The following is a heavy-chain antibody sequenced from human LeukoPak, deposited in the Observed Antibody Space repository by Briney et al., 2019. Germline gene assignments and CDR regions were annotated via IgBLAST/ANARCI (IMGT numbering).Heavy chain of an antibody. J-gene: IGHJ5*01. V-gene: IGHV4-39*01. Sequence: SETLSLTCTVSGSSISSTSYYWGWIRQPPGKGLEWIASIYYGGNTYYNPSLKSRRIITVDTSKSKFSLHLSSVTAADTAVHYCARVTSSHWYDFWGQGALVTVSS. D-gene: IGHD4-17*01. CDR2: IYYGGNT. CDR1: GSSISSTSYY. CDR3: ARVTSSHWYDF.